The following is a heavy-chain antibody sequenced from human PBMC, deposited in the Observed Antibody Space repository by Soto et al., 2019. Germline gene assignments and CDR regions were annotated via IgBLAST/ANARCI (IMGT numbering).Heavy chain of an antibody. CDR3: ARDPLQVVGVPES. D-gene: IGHD2-15*01. CDR2: ISSSGATR. CDR1: GFSFSSYN. V-gene: IGHV3-48*02. J-gene: IGHJ5*02. Sequence: GGSLRLSCEASGFSFSSYNMNWVRQAPGKGLEWVSHISSSGATRHYADSVKGRFTISRDNAKNSLYLQMNSLRDEDTALYYCARDPLQVVGVPESWGQGTLVTVSS.